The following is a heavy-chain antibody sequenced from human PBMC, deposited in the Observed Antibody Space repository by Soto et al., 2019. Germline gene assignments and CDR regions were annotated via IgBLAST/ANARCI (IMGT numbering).Heavy chain of an antibody. J-gene: IGHJ5*02. V-gene: IGHV1-46*01. CDR3: ARFRITMVRGVITFDNWFDP. Sequence: SVKVSCKASGYTFTSYYMHWVRQAPGQGLEWMGIINPSGGSTSYAQKFQGRVTMTRDTSTSTAYMELRSLRSDDTAVYYCARFRITMVRGVITFDNWFDPWGQGTLVTVSS. CDR2: INPSGGST. D-gene: IGHD3-10*01. CDR1: GYTFTSYY.